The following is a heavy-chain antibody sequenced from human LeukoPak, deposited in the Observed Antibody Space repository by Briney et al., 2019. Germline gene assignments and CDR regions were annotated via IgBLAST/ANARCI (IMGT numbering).Heavy chain of an antibody. J-gene: IGHJ3*02. V-gene: IGHV3-49*04. D-gene: IGHD3-22*01. CDR2: IRSKAYGGTT. Sequence: QAGGSLRLSCTASGFTFGDYVMSWVRQAPGKGLEWVGFIRSKAYGGTTKNAASVKGRFTNSRDDSRSNAYLQMNSLKTEDTAVYYCTRRYNYDSSGYYYVRDAFDIWGQGTMVTVSS. CDR3: TRRYNYDSSGYYYVRDAFDI. CDR1: GFTFGDYV.